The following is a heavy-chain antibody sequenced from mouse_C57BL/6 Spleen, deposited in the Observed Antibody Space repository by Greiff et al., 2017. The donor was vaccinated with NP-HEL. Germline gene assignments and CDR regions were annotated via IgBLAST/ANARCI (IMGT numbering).Heavy chain of an antibody. Sequence: VQLKQSGPVLVKPGASVKMSCKASGYTFTDYYMNWVKQSHGKSLEWIGVINPYNGGTSYNQKFKGKATLTVDKSSSTAYMELNSLTSEDSAVYYCARHYYGSSSYAMDYWGQGTSVTVSS. CDR1: GYTFTDYY. J-gene: IGHJ4*01. CDR2: INPYNGGT. V-gene: IGHV1-19*01. D-gene: IGHD1-1*01. CDR3: ARHYYGSSSYAMDY.